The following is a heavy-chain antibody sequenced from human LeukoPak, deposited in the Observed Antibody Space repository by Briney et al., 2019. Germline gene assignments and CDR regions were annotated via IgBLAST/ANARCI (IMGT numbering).Heavy chain of an antibody. J-gene: IGHJ4*02. CDR3: ARVEDIDY. CDR1: GFTFMNYA. V-gene: IGHV3-23*01. CDR2: ISSGGGT. Sequence: GGSLRLSCAASGFTFMNYAISWVRQAPGKGLEWVSSISSGGGTHYPDSVKGRFIISRDNSKNTLYLQMNSLRAEDTAVYYCARVEDIDYWGQGTLVTVSS.